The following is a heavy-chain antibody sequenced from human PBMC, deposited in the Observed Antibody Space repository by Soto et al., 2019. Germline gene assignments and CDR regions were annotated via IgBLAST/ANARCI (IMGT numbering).Heavy chain of an antibody. V-gene: IGHV1-18*04. CDR3: ARQWDYNSGWYGGQYYLDY. Sequence: QVQLVQSGAEVKKPGASVKVSCKASGYTFTRYGLTWVRQAPGQGLEWMGWISGYNGRTNYAQKIQGRVTMTTDTSTNTAYMELRSLRSDDTAVYYCARQWDYNSGWYGGQYYLDYWGQGTLVTVSS. CDR2: ISGYNGRT. J-gene: IGHJ4*02. D-gene: IGHD6-19*01. CDR1: GYTFTRYG.